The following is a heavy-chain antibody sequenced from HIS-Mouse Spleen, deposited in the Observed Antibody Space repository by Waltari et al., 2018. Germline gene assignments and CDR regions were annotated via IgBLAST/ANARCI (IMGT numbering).Heavy chain of an antibody. CDR1: GFSLSTSGMC. CDR2: IDWDDDK. D-gene: IGHD6-19*01. V-gene: IGHV2-70*15. J-gene: IGHJ4*02. CDR3: ARIAEGYSSGWYAFDY. Sequence: QVTLRESGPALVKPTQTLTLTCTFSGFSLSTSGMCVSWIRQPPGKALEWLARIDWDDDKYYSKSLKTRLTISKDTSKSQVVLTMTNMDPVDTATYYCARIAEGYSSGWYAFDYWGQGTLVTVSS.